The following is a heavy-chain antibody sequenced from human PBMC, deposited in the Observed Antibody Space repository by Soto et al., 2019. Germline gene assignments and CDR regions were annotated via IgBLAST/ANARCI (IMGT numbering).Heavy chain of an antibody. CDR2: ISGYNGNT. V-gene: IGHV1-18*01. Sequence: QVQLVQSGDEVKNPGASVKVSCKTSGYTFFSYGISWVRQAPGQGLEWMGWISGYNGNTNYAQKFQVRVTMTADTSTRTAYMELRSLRSDDTAFYYCARKSSSSSWFDPWGQGTLVTVSS. J-gene: IGHJ5*02. CDR1: GYTFFSYG. CDR3: ARKSSSSSWFDP. D-gene: IGHD6-6*01.